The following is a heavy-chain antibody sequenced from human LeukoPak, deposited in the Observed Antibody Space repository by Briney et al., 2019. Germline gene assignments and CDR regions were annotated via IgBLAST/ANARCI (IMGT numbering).Heavy chain of an antibody. CDR1: GFTFNTHW. J-gene: IGHJ4*02. CDR3: SGRSGFSSIY. V-gene: IGHV3-7*01. CDR2: ISPDGGAD. Sequence: GGSLRLSCEASGFTFNTHWMNWVRHAPGKGLEWMANISPDGGADVYVDSVKGRFTISRDNAKNSVYLQMNNVRAEDTGVYYCSGRSGFSSIYWGQGILVTVSS. D-gene: IGHD2-2*01.